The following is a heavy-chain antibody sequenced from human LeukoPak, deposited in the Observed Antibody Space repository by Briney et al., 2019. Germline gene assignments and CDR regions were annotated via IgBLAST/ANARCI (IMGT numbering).Heavy chain of an antibody. V-gene: IGHV4-61*10. CDR1: GGSLSSGNYY. CDR3: ARGRYSYGFVFDY. Sequence: SETLSLTCTVSGGSLSSGNYYWSWIRQTAGKGLEWIGRIYIRGSTNYNPSLKSRVTISVDTSKNQFSLRLSSVTAAETAVYHCARGRYSYGFVFDYWGQGTLVTVSS. J-gene: IGHJ4*02. D-gene: IGHD5-18*01. CDR2: IYIRGST.